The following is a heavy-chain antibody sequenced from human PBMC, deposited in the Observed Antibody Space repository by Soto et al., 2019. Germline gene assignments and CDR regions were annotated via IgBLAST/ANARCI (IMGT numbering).Heavy chain of an antibody. CDR3: ARGGRTTVTPSSSHL. CDR2: INHSGST. J-gene: IGHJ5*02. Sequence: ETLSLTCAVYGGSFSGYYWSWIRQPPGKGLEWIGEINHSGSTNYNPSLKSRVTISVDTSKNQFSLKLSSVTAADTAVYYCARGGRTTVTPSSSHLWDQAPLVTLSS. D-gene: IGHD4-17*01. V-gene: IGHV4-34*01. CDR1: GGSFSGYY.